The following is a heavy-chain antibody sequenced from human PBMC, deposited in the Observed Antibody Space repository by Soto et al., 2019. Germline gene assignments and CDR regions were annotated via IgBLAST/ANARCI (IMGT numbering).Heavy chain of an antibody. Sequence: VQLLESGGGLVQPGGSLRLSCAASGFTFNTYAMPWVRQAPGKGLEWVSALSGGGDTTSYADSVKGRFTVSRDGSKNTLYLQMTSLRAEDTALYYCAKGRGASGSLTPRVDCWGQGTLVTVSS. V-gene: IGHV3-23*01. CDR2: LSGGGDTT. D-gene: IGHD3-10*01. J-gene: IGHJ4*02. CDR1: GFTFNTYA. CDR3: AKGRGASGSLTPRVDC.